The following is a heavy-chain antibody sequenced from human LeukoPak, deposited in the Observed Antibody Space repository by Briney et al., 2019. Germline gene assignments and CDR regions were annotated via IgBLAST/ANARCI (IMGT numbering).Heavy chain of an antibody. V-gene: IGHV3-7*03. CDR3: ARDNPPDY. CDR1: GFIFSSYW. CDR2: IKQDGSEK. J-gene: IGHJ4*02. Sequence: GGSLRLSCAASGFIFSSYWMNWVRQAPGKGLEWVANIKQDGSEKSYVESVRGRFTISRDNAKNSLYLQLNSLRAEDTALYYCARDNPPDYWGQGTLVTVSS.